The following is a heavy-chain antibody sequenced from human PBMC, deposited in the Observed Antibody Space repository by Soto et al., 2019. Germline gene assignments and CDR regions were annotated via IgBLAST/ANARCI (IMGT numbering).Heavy chain of an antibody. CDR3: ARDLNDFWSGYGMDV. V-gene: IGHV1-18*01. Sequence: ASVKVSCKASGYTFTSYGISWVRKAPGQGLEWMGWISAYNGNTNYAQKLQGRVTMTTDTSTSTAYMELRSLRSDDTAVYYCARDLNDFWSGYGMDVWGQGTTVTVSS. CDR1: GYTFTSYG. D-gene: IGHD3-3*01. J-gene: IGHJ6*02. CDR2: ISAYNGNT.